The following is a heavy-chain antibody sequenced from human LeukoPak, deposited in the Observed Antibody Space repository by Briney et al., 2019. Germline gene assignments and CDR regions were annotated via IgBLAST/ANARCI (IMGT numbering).Heavy chain of an antibody. V-gene: IGHV4-39*07. CDR3: ARKQTGTMYDV. Sequence: SETLSLTCIVPGGSISSSSYYWASIRQSPGKGLEWIGTFSSGGSAYYNPSLTSRVSISKDTSDNQFSLRLYSVTAADTAVYYCARKQTGTMYDVWGQGTQVTVSS. CDR1: GGSISSSSYY. CDR2: FSSGGSA. J-gene: IGHJ4*02. D-gene: IGHD1-7*01.